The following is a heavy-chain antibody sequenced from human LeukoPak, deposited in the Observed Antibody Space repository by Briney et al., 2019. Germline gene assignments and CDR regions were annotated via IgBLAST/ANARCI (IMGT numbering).Heavy chain of an antibody. J-gene: IGHJ4*02. CDR3: ARALWSSGWYVTGDY. Sequence: ASVKVSCEASGYTFTGYYMHWVRQAPGQGLEWMGWINPNSGGTNYAQKFQGRVTMTRDTSISTAYMELSRLRSDDTAVYYCARALWSSGWYVTGDYWGQGTLVTVSS. V-gene: IGHV1-2*02. CDR1: GYTFTGYY. CDR2: INPNSGGT. D-gene: IGHD6-19*01.